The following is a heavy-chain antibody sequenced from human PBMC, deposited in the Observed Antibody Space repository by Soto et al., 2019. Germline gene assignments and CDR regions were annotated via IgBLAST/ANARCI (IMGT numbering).Heavy chain of an antibody. J-gene: IGHJ4*02. Sequence: PGGSLRLSCAASVFTFSSYAMSWVLQAPVKGLEWVSVIGGGAIRTYSADSVTDRFTISRDNFKNTLYLQMNSLRAAEKAVYYCVKKMCSGAYCQAFDYWGLGNLVTVSS. CDR3: VKKMCSGAYCQAFDY. CDR2: IGGGAIRT. CDR1: VFTFSSYA. V-gene: IGHV3-23*01. D-gene: IGHD2-15*01.